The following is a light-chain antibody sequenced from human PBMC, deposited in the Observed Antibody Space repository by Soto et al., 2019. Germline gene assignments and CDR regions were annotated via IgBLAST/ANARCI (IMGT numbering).Light chain of an antibody. CDR3: QQYNDWPQT. CDR1: QSVSSN. V-gene: IGKV3-15*01. CDR2: GAS. Sequence: EIVLTQSPCTLSLSPGERATLSCRASQSVSSNLAWYQQKPGQAPRLLIYGASTRATGLPARFGGSGSGTEFTLTISSLQSEDFAVYYCQQYNDWPQTFGQGTKVDIK. J-gene: IGKJ1*01.